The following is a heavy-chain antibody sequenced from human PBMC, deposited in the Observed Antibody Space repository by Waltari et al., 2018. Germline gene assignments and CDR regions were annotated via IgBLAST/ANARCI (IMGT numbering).Heavy chain of an antibody. V-gene: IGHV4-34*01. J-gene: IGHJ4*02. Sequence: QVQLQQSGAGLLKPSETLSLTCAVYGGSFSGYSWSWIRQPPGKGLEWIGEINHSGSTNYNPSLKSRVTISVDTSKNQFSLKLSSVTAADTAVYYCARHDGVARFDYWGQGTLVTVSS. CDR3: ARHDGVARFDY. CDR2: INHSGST. CDR1: GGSFSGYS. D-gene: IGHD2-15*01.